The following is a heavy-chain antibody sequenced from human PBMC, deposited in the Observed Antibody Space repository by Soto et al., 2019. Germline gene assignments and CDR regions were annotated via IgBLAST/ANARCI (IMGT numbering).Heavy chain of an antibody. Sequence: EVQLVESGEGLVQPGGSLRLSCAASGFTFSSYAMHWVRQAPGKGLEYVSAISSNGGSTYYADSVKGRFTISRDNSKNTLDLQMGSMRAEDMAVYYCARSGLSSGWYYFDYWGQGTLVTVSS. CDR3: ARSGLSSGWYYFDY. CDR2: ISSNGGST. V-gene: IGHV3-64*02. CDR1: GFTFSSYA. D-gene: IGHD6-19*01. J-gene: IGHJ4*02.